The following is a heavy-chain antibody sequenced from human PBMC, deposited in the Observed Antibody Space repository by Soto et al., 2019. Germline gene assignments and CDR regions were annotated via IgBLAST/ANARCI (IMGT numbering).Heavy chain of an antibody. CDR3: ARSDSSGYYFDAFEI. D-gene: IGHD3-22*01. CDR2: IWYDGSNK. CDR1: GFTFSSYG. J-gene: IGHJ3*02. V-gene: IGHV3-33*01. Sequence: QVQLVESGGGVVQPGRSLRLSCAASGFTFSSYGMHWVRQAPGKGLEWVAVIWYDGSNKYYADSVKGRFTISRDNSKSTLYLQMNSLKAEDTAVYYCARSDSSGYYFDAFEIWGQGTMVTVSS.